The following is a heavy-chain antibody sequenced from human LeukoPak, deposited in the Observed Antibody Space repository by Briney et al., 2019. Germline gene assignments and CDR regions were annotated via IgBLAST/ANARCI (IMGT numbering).Heavy chain of an antibody. V-gene: IGHV3-30*02. Sequence: HPGRSLTLSWAAAAFTFSNYGMRWVRQAAGKGLEWVAFIRNDGSNKYYADSVKGRFTISRDNSKNTLYLQMNSPRAEDTAVYYCAKDSSYYDSSGPSTNAFDNWGQGTMVTVSS. J-gene: IGHJ3*02. D-gene: IGHD3-22*01. CDR2: IRNDGSNK. CDR3: AKDSSYYDSSGPSTNAFDN. CDR1: AFTFSNYG.